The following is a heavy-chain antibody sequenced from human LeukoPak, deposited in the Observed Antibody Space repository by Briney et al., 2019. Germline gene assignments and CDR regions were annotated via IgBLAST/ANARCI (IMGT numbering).Heavy chain of an antibody. Sequence: SGPTLVNPSETLSLTCTVSGGSVSSGSYYWSWIRQPPGKGLECIGNIYYSGSTNYNPSLKSRVTISVDTSNNQFSLRLSSVTAADTAVYYCARVSLGYMYGYKVSEAYYFDYWGQGILVTVSS. J-gene: IGHJ4*02. CDR2: IYYSGST. D-gene: IGHD5-18*01. CDR1: GGSVSSGSYY. CDR3: ARVSLGYMYGYKVSEAYYFDY. V-gene: IGHV4-61*01.